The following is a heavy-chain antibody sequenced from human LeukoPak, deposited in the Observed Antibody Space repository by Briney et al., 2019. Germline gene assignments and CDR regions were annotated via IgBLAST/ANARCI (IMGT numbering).Heavy chain of an antibody. D-gene: IGHD3-16*01. J-gene: IGHJ4*02. CDR2: IKVDGSDK. Sequence: GGSLRLSCAASGFKFDTYWMSWVRQAPGKGLEWVANIKVDGSDKNYVDSVKGRFTISRDNGKNSLFLQMSGLGADDTAVYYCVRGGGTFDYWGQGTLVTVSS. CDR3: VRGGGTFDY. V-gene: IGHV3-7*01. CDR1: GFKFDTYW.